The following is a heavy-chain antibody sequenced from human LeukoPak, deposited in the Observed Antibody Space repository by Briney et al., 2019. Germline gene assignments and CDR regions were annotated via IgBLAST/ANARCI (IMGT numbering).Heavy chain of an antibody. J-gene: IGHJ6*03. Sequence: PGGSLRLSCAASGFTVSSNYMSWVRQAPGKGLEWVSVIYSGGSTYYAGSVKGRFTISRDNSRNTLYLQVNSLRAEDMAIYYCAKNGDRGAYCSGGTCYPYFYYYMDVWGKGTTVTFSS. CDR1: GFTVSSNY. D-gene: IGHD2-15*01. V-gene: IGHV3-53*01. CDR2: IYSGGST. CDR3: AKNGDRGAYCSGGTCYPYFYYYMDV.